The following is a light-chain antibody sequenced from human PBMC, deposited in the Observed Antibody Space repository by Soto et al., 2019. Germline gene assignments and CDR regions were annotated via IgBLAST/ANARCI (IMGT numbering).Light chain of an antibody. CDR1: QSISSY. CDR3: QQSGS. V-gene: IGKV1-39*01. CDR2: AAS. J-gene: IGKJ3*01. Sequence: DIQMTQSPSSLSASVGDRVTITCRASQSISSYLNWYQQKPEKAPKLLIYAASSLQSVVPSRFSGSGSGTDFTLTISSLQPEDFATYYCQQSGSFGPVTKVDIK.